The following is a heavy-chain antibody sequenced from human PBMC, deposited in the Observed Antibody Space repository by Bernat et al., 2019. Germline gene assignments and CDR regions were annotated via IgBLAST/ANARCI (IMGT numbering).Heavy chain of an antibody. D-gene: IGHD6-13*01. CDR3: AKVKLATSSWYGSDY. V-gene: IGHV3-23*01. J-gene: IGHJ4*02. CDR1: GFTFSTYA. Sequence: EVQLLESGGGLVQPGGSLRLSCAASGFTFSTYAMSWVRQSPGEGLDWVSTILGSGGATYYADSVKGRFTISRDNSKNTLYLQMNSLGAKDTAVYYCAKVKLATSSWYGSDYWGRGTLVTVSS. CDR2: ILGSGGAT.